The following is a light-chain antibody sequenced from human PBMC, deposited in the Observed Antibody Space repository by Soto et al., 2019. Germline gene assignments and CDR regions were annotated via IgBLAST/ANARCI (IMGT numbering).Light chain of an antibody. CDR2: GVS. Sequence: QSVLTQPASVSGSPGQSITISCTGTSSDVGSYNLVSWYQHYPGKAPKVIIYGVSKRPSGVSNRFSASKSGNTASLTISGLQAEDEADYYCCSYAGSSTMVFGGGTKVTVL. CDR1: SSDVGSYNL. CDR3: CSYAGSSTMV. J-gene: IGLJ3*02. V-gene: IGLV2-23*02.